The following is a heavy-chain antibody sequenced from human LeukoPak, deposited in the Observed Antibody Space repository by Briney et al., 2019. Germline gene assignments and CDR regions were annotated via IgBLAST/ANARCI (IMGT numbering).Heavy chain of an antibody. J-gene: IGHJ3*02. D-gene: IGHD3-10*01. CDR3: PGITNLGPIDI. Sequence: PSETLSLTCAVDAGSFSNYNWSWLRPPPGKGLEWIGEINHIGNTNYNPSLNSRVTISLDTSNTPFSLQLNSLTAADTAVYYSPGITNLGPIDIWGEGTMVTVSS. V-gene: IGHV4-34*03. CDR1: AGSFSNYN. CDR2: INHIGNT.